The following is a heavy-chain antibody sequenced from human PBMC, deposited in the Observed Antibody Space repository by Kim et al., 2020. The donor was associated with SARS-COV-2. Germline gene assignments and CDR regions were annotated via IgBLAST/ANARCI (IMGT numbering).Heavy chain of an antibody. CDR2: IIPIFGTA. D-gene: IGHD1-26*01. J-gene: IGHJ6*02. CDR1: GGTFSSYA. Sequence: SVKVSCKASGGTFSSYAISWVRQAPGQGLEWMGGIIPIFGTANYAQKFQGRVTITADESTSTAYMELSSLRSEDTAVYYCARDRRWELLRGYYYGMDVWGQGTTVTVSS. CDR3: ARDRRWELLRGYYYGMDV. V-gene: IGHV1-69*13.